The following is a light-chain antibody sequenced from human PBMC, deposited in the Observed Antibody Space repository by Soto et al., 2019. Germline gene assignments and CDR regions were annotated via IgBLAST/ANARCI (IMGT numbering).Light chain of an antibody. J-gene: IGLJ1*01. CDR2: GGT. CDR1: TSDVGTYKL. V-gene: IGLV2-23*01. CDR3: CSYAGSGTPFV. Sequence: QSALTQPASVSGSPGQSITISCTGTTSDVGTYKLVSWYQQYPGKAPKLVISGGTQRPSGVSDRFSGSKSGNTASLTISGLQAEDEAFYYCCSYAGSGTPFVFGTGTKVTVL.